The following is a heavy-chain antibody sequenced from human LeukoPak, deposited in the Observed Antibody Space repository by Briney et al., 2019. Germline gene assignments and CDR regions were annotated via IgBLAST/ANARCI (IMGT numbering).Heavy chain of an antibody. CDR3: ARVGVVVPAATYFDY. CDR1: GYTFTGYY. V-gene: IGHV1-2*02. D-gene: IGHD2-2*01. CDR2: INPNSGGT. Sequence: ASVKVSCKASGYTFTGYYMHWVRQAPGQGLEWMGWINPNSGGTNYAQKFQGRVTMTRDTSISTAYMELSRLRSDDTAVYYCARVGVVVPAATYFDYWGQGTLVTVSS. J-gene: IGHJ4*02.